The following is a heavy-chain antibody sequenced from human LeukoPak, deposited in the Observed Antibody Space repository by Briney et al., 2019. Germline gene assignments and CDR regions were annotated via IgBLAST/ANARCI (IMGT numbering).Heavy chain of an antibody. CDR1: GGSITSGGHY. CDR3: ARVSKSGWYLDY. V-gene: IGHV4-31*03. J-gene: IGHJ4*02. D-gene: IGHD6-19*01. CDR2: IYYSGTT. Sequence: SQTLSLTRTVSGGSITSGGHYWSWIRRHPGKGLEWIGYIYYSGTTYYNPSLKSRVTISLGTSKNQFSLQLSSVTAADTAVYYCARVSKSGWYLDYWGQGTLVTVFS.